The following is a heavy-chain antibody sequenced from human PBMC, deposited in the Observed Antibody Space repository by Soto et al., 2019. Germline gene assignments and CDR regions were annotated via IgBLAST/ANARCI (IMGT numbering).Heavy chain of an antibody. CDR2: MSSSSTHI. J-gene: IGHJ4*02. CDR1: GFTLSGYS. V-gene: IGHV3-21*01. Sequence: EVQLVESGGGLVKPGGSLRLSCAASGFTLSGYSMNWVRQAPGKGLEWVSPMSSSSTHIYYADSVKGRFTISRDNAKNSLYLQMNSLRAEDTAVYYCARVLGTTVIRYYFDYWGQGTLVTVSS. CDR3: ARVLGTTVIRYYFDY. D-gene: IGHD4-4*01.